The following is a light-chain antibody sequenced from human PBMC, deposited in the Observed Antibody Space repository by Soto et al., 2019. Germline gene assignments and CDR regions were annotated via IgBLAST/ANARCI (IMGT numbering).Light chain of an antibody. Sequence: AIQMTQSPSSLSASVGDRVTITCRARQVIRNDLGWYQQKPGKAPKLLIYGPSNLQSGVPSRFSGSGSGTDFTLTITSLQPEDFATYYCLHDHNYPWTFGQGTKVDIK. CDR2: GPS. J-gene: IGKJ1*01. V-gene: IGKV1-6*01. CDR3: LHDHNYPWT. CDR1: QVIRND.